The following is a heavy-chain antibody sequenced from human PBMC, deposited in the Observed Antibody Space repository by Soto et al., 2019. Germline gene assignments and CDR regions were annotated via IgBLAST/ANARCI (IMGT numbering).Heavy chain of an antibody. CDR3: AKSEGYYYYYGMDV. J-gene: IGHJ6*02. CDR1: GFTFDDYT. CDR2: ISWDGGST. Sequence: EVQLVESGGVVVQPGGSLRLSCADSGFTFDDYTMHWVRQAPGKGLEWVSLISWDGGSTYYADSVKGRFTISRDNSKYSLSLQMNSLRTEDTALYYCAKSEGYYYYYGMDVWGQGTTVTVSS. V-gene: IGHV3-43*01.